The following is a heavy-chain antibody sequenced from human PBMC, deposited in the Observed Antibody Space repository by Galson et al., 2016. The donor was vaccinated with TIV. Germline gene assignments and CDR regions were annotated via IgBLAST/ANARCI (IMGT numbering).Heavy chain of an antibody. CDR3: ARYLRSSNFDY. Sequence: SLRLSCAASGFTFNTYWMIWVRQAPGKGLEWVANIKQDGGEKYYVDSVKGRFTISRDNAKNSLYLQMNSLRAEDTAVYYCARYLRSSNFDYWGQGTLVTVSS. V-gene: IGHV3-7*01. CDR1: GFTFNTYW. CDR2: IKQDGGEK. J-gene: IGHJ4*02.